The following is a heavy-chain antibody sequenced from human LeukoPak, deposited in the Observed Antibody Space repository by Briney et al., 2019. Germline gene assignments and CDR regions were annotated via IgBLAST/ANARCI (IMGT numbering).Heavy chain of an antibody. CDR1: GYIFSNYW. V-gene: IGHV5-51*01. Sequence: GESLKISCKGSGYIFSNYWIGWVRQMPGKGLEWMGIIYPGDSDTRYSPSFQGQVTISADKSISTAYLQWSSLKASDTAMYYCASCRYSSGRDNYYYYGMDVWGQGTTVTVSS. CDR2: IYPGDSDT. CDR3: ASCRYSSGRDNYYYYGMDV. J-gene: IGHJ6*02. D-gene: IGHD6-19*01.